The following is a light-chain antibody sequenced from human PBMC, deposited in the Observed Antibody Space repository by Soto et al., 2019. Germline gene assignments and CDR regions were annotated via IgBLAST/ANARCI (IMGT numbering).Light chain of an antibody. CDR3: QETYNTPPA. Sequence: DIQMTQSPSSLSASVGDRVTITCRASQSISSYLNWYQQRPGKAPDLLIYAASSLQSGVPSRFSGSGSGTDFTLTISALQPEDFATYYCQETYNTPPAFGQGTRVEI. V-gene: IGKV1-39*01. CDR1: QSISSY. J-gene: IGKJ1*01. CDR2: AAS.